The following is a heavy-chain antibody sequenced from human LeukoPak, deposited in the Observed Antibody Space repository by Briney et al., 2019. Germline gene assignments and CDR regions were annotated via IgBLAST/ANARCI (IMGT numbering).Heavy chain of an antibody. J-gene: IGHJ6*02. D-gene: IGHD2-15*01. CDR2: ILYDGSNK. Sequence: GRSLRLSCAASGFTFSSYAMHWVRQAPGKGLEWVAVILYDGSNKYYADSVKGRFTISRDNSKNTLYLQMNSLRAEDTAVYYCARENIVVVVAVDYYGMDVWGQGTTVTVSS. CDR1: GFTFSSYA. CDR3: ARENIVVVVAVDYYGMDV. V-gene: IGHV3-30-3*01.